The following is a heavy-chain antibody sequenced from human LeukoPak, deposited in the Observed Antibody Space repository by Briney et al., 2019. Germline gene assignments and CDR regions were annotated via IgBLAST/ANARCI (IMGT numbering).Heavy chain of an antibody. CDR3: ARDGCSGGSCYYYGMDV. D-gene: IGHD2-15*01. V-gene: IGHV3-21*01. J-gene: IGHJ6*02. Sequence: GGSLRLSCAASGFTFSSYSMNWVRQAPGKGLEWVSSISSSSSYIYYADSVKGRFTISRDNAKNSLYLQMNSLRAEDTAVYYCARDGCSGGSCYYYGMDVWGQGTTVTVSS. CDR2: ISSSSSYI. CDR1: GFTFSSYS.